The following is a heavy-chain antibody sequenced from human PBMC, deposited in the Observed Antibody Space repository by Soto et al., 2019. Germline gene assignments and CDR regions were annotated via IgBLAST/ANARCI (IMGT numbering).Heavy chain of an antibody. CDR3: ARDRHPVTMVRDDHPFQH. V-gene: IGHV1-69*13. CDR2: IIPIFGTA. Sequence: GASVKVSCKASGGTFSSYAISWVRQAPGQGLEWMGGIIPIFGTANYAQKFQGRVTITADESTSTAYMELSSLRSEDTAVYYCARDRHPVTMVRDDHPFQHWGQGTLVTVFS. D-gene: IGHD3-10*01. J-gene: IGHJ1*01. CDR1: GGTFSSYA.